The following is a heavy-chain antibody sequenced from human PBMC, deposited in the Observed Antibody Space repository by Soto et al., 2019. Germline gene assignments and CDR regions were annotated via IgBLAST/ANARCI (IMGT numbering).Heavy chain of an antibody. CDR2: ISSNSAYI. Sequence: GGSLTLSCAASGFTFRSFTMNWVRQAPGTGLEWVSTISSNSAYIYYTDALRGRFTISRDNAKNSLHLQMNSLRAEDTAVYYCTRDASRDSSARGWFDPWGPGTLVTVSS. CDR1: GFTFRSFT. CDR3: TRDASRDSSARGWFDP. J-gene: IGHJ5*02. D-gene: IGHD6-13*01. V-gene: IGHV3-21*01.